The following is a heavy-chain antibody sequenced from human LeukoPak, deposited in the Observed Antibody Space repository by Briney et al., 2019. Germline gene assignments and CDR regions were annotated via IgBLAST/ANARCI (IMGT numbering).Heavy chain of an antibody. D-gene: IGHD5-18*01. Sequence: SKTLSLTCAVYGGSFSGYYWSWIRQPPGKGLEWIGEINRSGSTNYNPSLKSRVTMSVDTSKNQFSLKLSSVTAADTAVYYCARDRLDTAMVTPFDYWGQGTLVTVSS. CDR2: INRSGST. CDR1: GGSFSGYY. V-gene: IGHV4-34*01. J-gene: IGHJ4*02. CDR3: ARDRLDTAMVTPFDY.